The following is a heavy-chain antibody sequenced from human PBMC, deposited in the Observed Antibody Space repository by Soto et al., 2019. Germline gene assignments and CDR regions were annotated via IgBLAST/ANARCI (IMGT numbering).Heavy chain of an antibody. V-gene: IGHV4-30-4*01. J-gene: IGHJ4*02. CDR1: GGSISSGDYY. Sequence: SSETLSLICTVSGGSISSGDYYWSWIRQPPGKGLEWIGYIYYSGSTYYNPSLKSRVTISVDTSKNQFSLKLSSVTAADTAVYYCARDDGYKKYYFDYWGQGTLVTVSS. D-gene: IGHD5-12*01. CDR3: ARDDGYKKYYFDY. CDR2: IYYSGST.